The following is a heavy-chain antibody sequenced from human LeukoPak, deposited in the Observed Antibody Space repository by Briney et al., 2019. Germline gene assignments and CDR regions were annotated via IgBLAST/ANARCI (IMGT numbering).Heavy chain of an antibody. CDR3: ARNYYDSSGYSPFDY. J-gene: IGHJ4*02. CDR2: ISSSSSYI. CDR1: GFSLSNNW. V-gene: IGHV3-21*01. Sequence: GGSLRLSCIASGFSLSNNWMNWVRQAPGKGLEWVSSISSSSSYIYYADSVKGRFTISRDNAKNSLYLQMNSLRAEDTAVYYCARNYYDSSGYSPFDYWGQGTLVTVSS. D-gene: IGHD3-22*01.